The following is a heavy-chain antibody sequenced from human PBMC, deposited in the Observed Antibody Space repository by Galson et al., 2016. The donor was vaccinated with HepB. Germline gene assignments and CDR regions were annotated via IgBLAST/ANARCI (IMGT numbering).Heavy chain of an antibody. CDR1: GDTFSTYA. J-gene: IGHJ4*02. Sequence: SVKVSCKASGDTFSTYAVRWVRQAPGQGLEWMGRIIPILNVANYANNFQDRVTITADKSTTTVYMELTSLRSEDTAIYYCARDFGLFGVDLYYFDFWGQGTLVTVSS. CDR2: IIPILNVA. D-gene: IGHD3-3*01. CDR3: ARDFGLFGVDLYYFDF. V-gene: IGHV1-69*04.